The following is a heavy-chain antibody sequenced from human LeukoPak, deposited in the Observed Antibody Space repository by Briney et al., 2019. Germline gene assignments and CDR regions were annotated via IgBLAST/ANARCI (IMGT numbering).Heavy chain of an antibody. D-gene: IGHD5-18*01. CDR1: GFTFSSYS. CDR3: ARAYSYGFDY. CDR2: ISSSSSTI. J-gene: IGHJ4*02. Sequence: GGSLRLSCAASGFTFSSYSMNWVRQAPGKGLEWVSYISSSSSTIYYADSVMGRFTISRDKAKNSLYLQMNSLRAEDTAVYYCARAYSYGFDYWGQGTLVTVSS. V-gene: IGHV3-48*01.